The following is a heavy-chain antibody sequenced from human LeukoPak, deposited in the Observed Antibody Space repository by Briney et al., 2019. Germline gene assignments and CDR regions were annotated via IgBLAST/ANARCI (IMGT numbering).Heavy chain of an antibody. CDR3: ARHLLWFGEASLDAFDT. CDR2: IYYSGST. Sequence: TASETPSLTCTVSGGSISSYYWSWIRQPPGKGLEWIGYIYYSGSTNYNPSLKSRVTISVDTSKNQFSLKLSSVTAADTAVYYCARHLLWFGEASLDAFDTWGQGTMVTVSS. CDR1: GGSISSYY. D-gene: IGHD3-10*01. V-gene: IGHV4-59*08. J-gene: IGHJ3*02.